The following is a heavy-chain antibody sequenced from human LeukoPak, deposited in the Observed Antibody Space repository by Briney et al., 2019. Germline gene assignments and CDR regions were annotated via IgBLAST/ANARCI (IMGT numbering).Heavy chain of an antibody. CDR3: AKSLSPFYYGSGSVSSGVDY. J-gene: IGHJ4*02. CDR1: GFSFTTYW. D-gene: IGHD3-10*01. V-gene: IGHV3-23*01. CDR2: ISGSGGSA. Sequence: GGSLRLSCAASGFSFTTYWMSWVRQAPGKGLEWISPISGSGGSAYYADSVKGRFTIARDNSENTLHLQMNSLRAEDTAVYYCAKSLSPFYYGSGSVSSGVDYWGQGTLVTVSS.